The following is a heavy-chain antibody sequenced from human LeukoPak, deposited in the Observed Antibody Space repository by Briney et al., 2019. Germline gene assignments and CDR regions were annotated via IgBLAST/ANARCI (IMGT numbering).Heavy chain of an antibody. Sequence: GASVKVSCKASGYTFTSYGISWVRQAPGQGLEWMGWISAYNGNTNYAQKLQGRVTMTTDTSTSTAYMELRSLRSDDTAVYYCARVTHPPPSSVLEKYYYYSYRDVGGKGTTVTFS. D-gene: IGHD3-16*01. J-gene: IGHJ6*03. CDR1: GYTFTSYG. CDR2: ISAYNGNT. CDR3: ARVTHPPPSSVLEKYYYYSYRDV. V-gene: IGHV1-18*01.